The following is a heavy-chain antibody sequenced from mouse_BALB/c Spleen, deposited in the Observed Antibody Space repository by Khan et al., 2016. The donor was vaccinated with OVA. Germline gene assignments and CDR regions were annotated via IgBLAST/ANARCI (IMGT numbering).Heavy chain of an antibody. D-gene: IGHD1-1*01. V-gene: IGHV1-7*01. CDR1: GYTFTSYW. CDR2: INPSTGYT. Sequence: QVQLKQSGAELAKPGASVKMSCKASGYTFTSYWMHWVKQRPGQGLEWIGYINPSTGYTAYNQRFKDKATLTADKSYSTAYMQLSSLTSEESAVYYCANHGSSSAWLTYWGQGTLVTVSA. J-gene: IGHJ3*01. CDR3: ANHGSSSAWLTY.